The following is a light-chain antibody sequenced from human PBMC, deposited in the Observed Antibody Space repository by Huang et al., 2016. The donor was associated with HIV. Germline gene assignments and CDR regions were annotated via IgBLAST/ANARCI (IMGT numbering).Light chain of an antibody. Sequence: EIVMTQSPDTLSVSPGARATLSCRASESVSINLTWYQRRTGQTPRRLIHGASNRAAGIPARFSGSGSGAEFTLTISSLQSEDFALYYCQQYNNWPYTFGQGTKLEIK. CDR2: GAS. CDR3: QQYNNWPYT. V-gene: IGKV3-15*01. J-gene: IGKJ2*01. CDR1: ESVSIN.